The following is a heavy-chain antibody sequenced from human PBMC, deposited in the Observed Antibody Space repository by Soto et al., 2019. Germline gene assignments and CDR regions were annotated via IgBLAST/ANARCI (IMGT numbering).Heavy chain of an antibody. CDR3: VRGKTTVYALDV. Sequence: EVQLVESGGDLVQPGGSLRLSCAASGFTFSSYWMHWVRQAPGKGLVWVSRIKGDGSSTNSAESLQGRFTISRDNAKSTLYLQMNSLRAEDTAVYYCVRGKTTVYALDVWGQGTAVTGSS. D-gene: IGHD1-1*01. CDR2: IKGDGSST. J-gene: IGHJ6*02. V-gene: IGHV3-74*01. CDR1: GFTFSSYW.